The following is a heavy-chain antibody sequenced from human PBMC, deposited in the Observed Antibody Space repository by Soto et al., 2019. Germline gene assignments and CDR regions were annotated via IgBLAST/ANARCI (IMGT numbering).Heavy chain of an antibody. CDR2: ISHSGRT. V-gene: IGHV4-34*01. J-gene: IGHJ4*02. D-gene: IGHD6-13*01. CDR3: ARNGGSTWYYFDS. Sequence: QVQLQQWGAGLLKPSETLSLTCAVNGGSFTGYYGAWIRQSPGKGLEWIGEISHSGRTNYNPSLKSRVTISVDTSKNQFSLKVSSVTAAGTGMYYCARNGGSTWYYFDSWGQGTVVTVSS. CDR1: GGSFTGYY.